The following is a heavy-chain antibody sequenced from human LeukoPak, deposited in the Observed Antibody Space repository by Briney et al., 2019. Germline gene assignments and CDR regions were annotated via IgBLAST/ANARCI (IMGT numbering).Heavy chain of an antibody. CDR3: ARGRYCSSTSCERLLSYYYYYYMDV. CDR1: GFTFSSYA. D-gene: IGHD2-2*01. J-gene: IGHJ6*03. Sequence: GGSLRLSCAASGFTFSSYAMHWVRQAPGKGLEWVAVIPYDGSNKYYADSVKGRFTISRDNSKNTLYLQMNSLRAEDTAVYYCARGRYCSSTSCERLLSYYYYYYMDVWGKGTTVTVSS. V-gene: IGHV3-30*04. CDR2: IPYDGSNK.